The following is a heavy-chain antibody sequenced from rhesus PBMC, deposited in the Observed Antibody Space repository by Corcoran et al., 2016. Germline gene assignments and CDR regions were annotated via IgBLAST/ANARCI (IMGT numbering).Heavy chain of an antibody. V-gene: IGHV3S5*01. Sequence: EVQLVETGGGLVQPGGPLKLSCAASGFTFSSYGMSWVRQASGKELEWVSAINSGGGSTYYADSLKGRFTISRDNSKNTLSLQMHSLRAEDTAVYYCAKALPTYYNFWTSPFDFWGQGLRVTVSS. CDR2: INSGGGST. J-gene: IGHJ3*01. D-gene: IGHD3-3*01. CDR3: AKALPTYYNFWTSPFDF. CDR1: GFTFSSYG.